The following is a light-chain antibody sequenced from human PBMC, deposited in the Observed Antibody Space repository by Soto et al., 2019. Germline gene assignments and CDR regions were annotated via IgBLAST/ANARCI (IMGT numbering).Light chain of an antibody. J-gene: IGKJ1*01. CDR2: GAS. CDR1: QSVGGIY. Sequence: EIVLTHSPGTLSLSLGERATLSCRASQSVGGIYLAWYQQKPGQAPRLLIYGASSRAPGIPDRFTGSGSGTDFTLTISRLESEDFAVYYCQQSFISRTFGHGTKVDI. V-gene: IGKV3-20*01. CDR3: QQSFISRT.